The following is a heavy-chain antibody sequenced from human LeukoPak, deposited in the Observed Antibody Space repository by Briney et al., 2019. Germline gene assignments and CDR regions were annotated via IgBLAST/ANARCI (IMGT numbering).Heavy chain of an antibody. CDR3: ARAGGASGSYLIDY. Sequence: SVKVSCKASGGTFSSYAISWVRQAPGQGLEWMGGIIPVFGTSNYAQKFQGRVTITADESTRTAYMELSSLRSEDTAVYYCARAGGASGSYLIDYWGQGTLVTVSS. CDR1: GGTFSSYA. V-gene: IGHV1-69*13. J-gene: IGHJ4*02. D-gene: IGHD1-26*01. CDR2: IIPVFGTS.